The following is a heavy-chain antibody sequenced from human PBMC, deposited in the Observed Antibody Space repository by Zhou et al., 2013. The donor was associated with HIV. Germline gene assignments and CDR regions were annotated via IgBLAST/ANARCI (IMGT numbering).Heavy chain of an antibody. Sequence: QVQLQESGPGLVKPSETLSLTCTVSGGSISSHYWSWIRQPPGKGLEWIGYIYYSGSTNYNPSLKSRVTISVDTSKNQFSLKLSSVTAADTAVYYCARDPGYWGQGTLVTVSS. CDR1: GGSISSHY. J-gene: IGHJ4*02. CDR3: ARDPGY. CDR2: IYYSGST. V-gene: IGHV4-59*11.